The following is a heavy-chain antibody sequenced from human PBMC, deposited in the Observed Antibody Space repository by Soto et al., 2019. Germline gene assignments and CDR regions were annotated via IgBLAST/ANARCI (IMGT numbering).Heavy chain of an antibody. Sequence: SETLSLTCTVSGGSISSYYWSWIRQPPGKGLEWIGYIYYSGSTNYNPSLESRVTVSVDTAKKEFSLKLSSVTAADTAVYYCARSPDSSGYYPRWYYYGMDVWGQGTTVTVSS. CDR3: ARSPDSSGYYPRWYYYGMDV. V-gene: IGHV4-59*12. J-gene: IGHJ6*02. D-gene: IGHD3-22*01. CDR1: GGSISSYY. CDR2: IYYSGST.